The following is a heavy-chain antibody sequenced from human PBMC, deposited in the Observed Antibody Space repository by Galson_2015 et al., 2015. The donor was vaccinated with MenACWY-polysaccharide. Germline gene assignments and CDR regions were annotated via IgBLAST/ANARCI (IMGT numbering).Heavy chain of an antibody. V-gene: IGHV1-69*10. CDR3: ARDKGILQLDVFDI. J-gene: IGHJ3*02. Sequence: SVKVSCKASGGTFNSYNIYWVRQAPGQGLEWMGGIIPILGNPNYAQKFQGRVTITADKSSNTVYMELSSLRSEDTAIYYCARDKGILQLDVFDIWGQGT. CDR1: GGTFNSYN. CDR2: IIPILGNP. D-gene: IGHD4-11*01.